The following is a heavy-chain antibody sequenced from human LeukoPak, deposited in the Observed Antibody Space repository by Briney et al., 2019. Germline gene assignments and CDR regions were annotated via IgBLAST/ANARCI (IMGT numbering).Heavy chain of an antibody. D-gene: IGHD1-20*01. J-gene: IGHJ4*02. CDR2: ISSSSSYT. V-gene: IGHV3-11*06. CDR3: ARITGSTFDY. Sequence: GGSLRLSCAASGFTFSDYYMSWIRQAPGKGLEWVSYISSSSSYTNYADSVKGRFTISRDNAKNSLYPQMNSLRAEDTAVYYCARITGSTFDYWGQGTLVTVSS. CDR1: GFTFSDYY.